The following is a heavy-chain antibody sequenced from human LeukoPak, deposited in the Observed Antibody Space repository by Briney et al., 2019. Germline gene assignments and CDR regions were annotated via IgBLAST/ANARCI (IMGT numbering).Heavy chain of an antibody. D-gene: IGHD4-17*01. V-gene: IGHV1-46*03. Sequence: ASVKVSCKASGYTFTSYYMHWVRQAPGQGLEWMGIINPSGGSTSYAQKFQGRVTMTRDTSTSTVYMELSNLRSEDTTVYYCAREPTDYADHVLFDYWGHGTLVTVSS. CDR1: GYTFTSYY. J-gene: IGHJ4*01. CDR3: AREPTDYADHVLFDY. CDR2: INPSGGST.